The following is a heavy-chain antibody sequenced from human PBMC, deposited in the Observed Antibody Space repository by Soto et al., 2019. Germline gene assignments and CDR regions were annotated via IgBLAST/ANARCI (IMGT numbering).Heavy chain of an antibody. D-gene: IGHD2-15*01. J-gene: IGHJ6*02. Sequence: TSETLSLTCTVSGGSISSSSYYLGWIRQPPGKGLEWIGSIFYSGSTYYNPSLKSRVTKSVDTSKNQFSLKLSSVTAADTAVYYCARHLTYCSAGSCYSDFPYYGMDVWGQGTTVTV. CDR3: ARHLTYCSAGSCYSDFPYYGMDV. CDR1: GGSISSSSYY. CDR2: IFYSGST. V-gene: IGHV4-39*01.